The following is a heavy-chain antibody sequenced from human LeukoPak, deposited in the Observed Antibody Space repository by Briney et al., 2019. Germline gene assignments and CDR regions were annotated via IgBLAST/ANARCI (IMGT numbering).Heavy chain of an antibody. CDR3: ARGGATNGVCCLFDY. CDR2: FDPEDGET. Sequence: GALVKVSCKVSGYTLTELSMHWVRQAPGKGLEWMGGFDPEDGETIYAQKFQGRVTMTEDTSTDTAYMELSSLISDDTAVYYCARGGATNGVCCLFDYWGQGTLVTVSS. V-gene: IGHV1-24*01. CDR1: GYTLTELS. J-gene: IGHJ4*02. D-gene: IGHD2-8*01.